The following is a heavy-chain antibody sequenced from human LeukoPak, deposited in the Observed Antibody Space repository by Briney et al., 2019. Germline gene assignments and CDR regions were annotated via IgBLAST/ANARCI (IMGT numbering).Heavy chain of an antibody. V-gene: IGHV4-4*07. J-gene: IGHJ6*03. CDR1: GGSISSYY. Sequence: SETLSLTCTVSGGSISSYYWSWIRQPAGKGLEWIGRIYTSGSTNYNPSLKSRVTMSVDTSKNQFSLKLSSVTAADTAVYYCARGVVVITTGYYYYYMDVWGKGTTVTISS. D-gene: IGHD3-22*01. CDR2: IYTSGST. CDR3: ARGVVVITTGYYYYYMDV.